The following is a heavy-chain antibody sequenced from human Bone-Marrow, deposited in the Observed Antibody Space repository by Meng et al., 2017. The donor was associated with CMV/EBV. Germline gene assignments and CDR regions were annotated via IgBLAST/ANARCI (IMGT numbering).Heavy chain of an antibody. Sequence: GGSLRLSCAPSGFTFNTYTIHWVRQAPGKGLEWVSSISSSRSYIYYAESVKGRFTISRDNAKNSVFLQLSSLRVEDTAVYYCARERLYQPLWGDALDIWGQGTMVTVSS. D-gene: IGHD2-2*01. V-gene: IGHV3-21*01. CDR3: ARERLYQPLWGDALDI. CDR2: ISSSRSYI. CDR1: GFTFNTYT. J-gene: IGHJ3*02.